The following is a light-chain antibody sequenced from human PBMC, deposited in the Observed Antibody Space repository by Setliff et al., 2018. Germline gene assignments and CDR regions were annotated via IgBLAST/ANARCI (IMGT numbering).Light chain of an antibody. Sequence: QSVLTQPASVSGFPGQSITISCTGTSSDVGGYNSVSWYQQHPGKAPKLMIYDVSNRPSGVSNRFSGSKSGNTASLTISGLQAEDEADYYCSSYTSSSIFYVFGTGTKVTVL. CDR3: SSYTSSSIFYV. CDR1: SSDVGGYNS. J-gene: IGLJ1*01. CDR2: DVS. V-gene: IGLV2-14*03.